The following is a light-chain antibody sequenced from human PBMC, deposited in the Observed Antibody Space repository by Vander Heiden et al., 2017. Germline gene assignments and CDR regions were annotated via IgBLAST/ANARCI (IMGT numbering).Light chain of an antibody. CDR3: QEHNFKSPSWT. J-gene: IGKJ1*01. Sequence: DIQMTQSPSTLSASVGDRVTITCRASESISTWLAWYQQKPGKVPKLLIYEASNLESGVPSRFSGSGSGTEFTLTISSLQPDDFATYYCQEHNFKSPSWTFGQGTKVEIK. CDR1: ESISTW. V-gene: IGKV1-5*03. CDR2: EAS.